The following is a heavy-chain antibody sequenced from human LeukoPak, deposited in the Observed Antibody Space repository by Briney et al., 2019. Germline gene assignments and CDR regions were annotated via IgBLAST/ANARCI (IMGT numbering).Heavy chain of an antibody. D-gene: IGHD5-18*01. J-gene: IGHJ4*02. Sequence: KLGGSLRLSCEASGFTFNTYSMNWARQAPGKGLEWVSSIDSSGGYMFYADSVKGRFTISRDNAKNSLYLQMNSLRAEDTAVYYCARDLGVQLWSRRYYFDYWGQGTLVTVSS. CDR1: GFTFNTYS. CDR2: IDSSGGYM. CDR3: ARDLGVQLWSRRYYFDY. V-gene: IGHV3-21*01.